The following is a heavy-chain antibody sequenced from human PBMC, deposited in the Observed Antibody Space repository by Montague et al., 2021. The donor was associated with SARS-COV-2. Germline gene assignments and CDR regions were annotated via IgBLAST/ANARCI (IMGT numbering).Heavy chain of an antibody. CDR3: ARRVHRACASRAIDY. J-gene: IGHJ4*02. CDR2: INYDGST. D-gene: IGHD2-21*01. CDR1: GDSIKSSSYY. V-gene: IGHV4-39*01. Sequence: SETLSLTCTVSGDSIKSSSYYWGCIRPPPGRGRDWIVSINYDGSTYYNPSFKGRVTISVATSKTQFSLKLSSVTAADTAVYSCARRVHRACASRAIDYWGQGTLVTVSS.